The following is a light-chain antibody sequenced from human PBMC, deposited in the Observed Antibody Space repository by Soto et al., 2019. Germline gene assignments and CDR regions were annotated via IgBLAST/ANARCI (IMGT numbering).Light chain of an antibody. J-gene: IGKJ3*01. V-gene: IGKV3-20*01. CDR2: GAS. CDR3: QQDGNAPFT. Sequence: EIVVTQSPGTLSFSPGERATLTCRASQSVSSSYLAWFQQKPGQAPRLLIYGASSRATGIPDRFSGSESGTDFSLTISRLEPEDFAGYYCQQDGNAPFTFGPGTKVDIK. CDR1: QSVSSSY.